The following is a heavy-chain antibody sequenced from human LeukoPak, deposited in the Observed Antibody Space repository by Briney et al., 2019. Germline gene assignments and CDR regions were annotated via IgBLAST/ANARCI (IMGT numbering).Heavy chain of an antibody. V-gene: IGHV1-2*02. J-gene: IGHJ4*02. D-gene: IGHD6-19*01. Sequence: ASVKASCKASGSTFTRYYMHWVRQAPGQGLEWMGWINPNSGGTNYAQKFQGRVTMTRDTSISTAYMELSRLTSDDTAVYYCAREISVAGTMIDYWGQGTLVTVSS. CDR3: AREISVAGTMIDY. CDR2: INPNSGGT. CDR1: GSTFTRYY.